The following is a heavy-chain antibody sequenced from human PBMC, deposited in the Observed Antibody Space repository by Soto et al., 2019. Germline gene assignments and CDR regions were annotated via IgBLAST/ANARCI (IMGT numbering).Heavy chain of an antibody. CDR3: ARDTRDPDYYYYMDV. CDR2: IYYSGST. Sequence: QVQLQESGPGLVKPSQTLSLTCTVSGGSISSGGYYWSWIRQHPGKGLEWIGYIYYSGSTYYNPSLKRRVTISVDTSKNQFSLKLSSVTAADTAVYYCARDTRDPDYYYYMDVWGKGTTVTVSS. V-gene: IGHV4-31*03. J-gene: IGHJ6*03. CDR1: GGSISSGGYY.